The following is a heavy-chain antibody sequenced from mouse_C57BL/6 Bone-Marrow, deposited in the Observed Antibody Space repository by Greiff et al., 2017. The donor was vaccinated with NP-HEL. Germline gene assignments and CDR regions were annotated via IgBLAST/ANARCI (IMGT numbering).Heavy chain of an antibody. CDR1: GFSLTSYG. V-gene: IGHV2-6*01. Sequence: QVQLQQSGPGLVAPSQSLSITCTVSGFSLTSYGVDWVRQSPGKGLEWLGVIWGVGSTNYNSALKSRLSISKDNSKSQVFLKMNSLQTDDTAMYYCARGDWFAYWAKGLWSLSLQ. CDR3: ARGDWFAY. CDR2: IWGVGST. J-gene: IGHJ3*01.